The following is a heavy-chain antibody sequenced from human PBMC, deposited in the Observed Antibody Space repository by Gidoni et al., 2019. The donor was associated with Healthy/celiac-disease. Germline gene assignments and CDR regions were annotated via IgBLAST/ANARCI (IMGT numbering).Heavy chain of an antibody. J-gene: IGHJ6*02. CDR3: ARHGDPRHHYYYGMDV. CDR1: GYRFTSYW. CDR2: IYPGDSDT. V-gene: IGHV5-51*01. Sequence: EVQLVQSGAEVKKPGESRKISCKGSGYRFTSYWIGWVRQMPGKGLEWMGIIYPGDSDTRYSPSFQGQVTISADKSISTAYLQWSSLKASDTAMYYCARHGDPRHHYYYGMDVWGQGTTVTVSS. D-gene: IGHD4-17*01.